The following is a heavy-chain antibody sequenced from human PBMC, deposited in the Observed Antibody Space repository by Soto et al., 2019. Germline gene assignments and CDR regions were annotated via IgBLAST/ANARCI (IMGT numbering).Heavy chain of an antibody. CDR3: AKDLHGITWPVDY. Sequence: EVQLLESGGGLVQPGVSLRLSCEASGFTFSSYAMNWVRQAPGKGLEWVSVVSGSGDSTFYADSVKGRFTITRDNSKNTLYLQMNSLRAEDTAVYYCAKDLHGITWPVDYWGQGTLVAVSS. V-gene: IGHV3-23*01. J-gene: IGHJ4*02. CDR2: VSGSGDST. CDR1: GFTFSSYA.